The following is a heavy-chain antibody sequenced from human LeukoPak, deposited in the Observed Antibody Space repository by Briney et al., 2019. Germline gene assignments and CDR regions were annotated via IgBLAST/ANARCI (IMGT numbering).Heavy chain of an antibody. V-gene: IGHV3-15*01. D-gene: IGHD2-15*01. Sequence: GGSLRLSCAASGFTFSNAWMSWVRQAPGKGLEWVGRIKSKTDGGTTGYAAPVKGRFTISRDDSKNTLYLQMNSLKTEDTAVYYCTTDGAFGDCSGGSCYSFDYWGQGTLVTVSS. CDR2: IKSKTDGGTT. CDR3: TTDGAFGDCSGGSCYSFDY. J-gene: IGHJ4*02. CDR1: GFTFSNAW.